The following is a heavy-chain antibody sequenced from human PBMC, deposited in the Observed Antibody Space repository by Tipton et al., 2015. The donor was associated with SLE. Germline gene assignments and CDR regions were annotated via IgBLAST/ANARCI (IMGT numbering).Heavy chain of an antibody. CDR1: GGSISSYY. CDR3: ARHSEEAFDI. Sequence: TLSLTCTVSGGSISSYYWSWIRRPPGKGLEWIGYIYYSGSTNYNPSLKSRVTISVDTSKNQFSLKLSSVTAADTAVYYCARHSEEAFDIWGQGTMVTVSS. D-gene: IGHD2-21*01. V-gene: IGHV4-59*07. CDR2: IYYSGST. J-gene: IGHJ3*02.